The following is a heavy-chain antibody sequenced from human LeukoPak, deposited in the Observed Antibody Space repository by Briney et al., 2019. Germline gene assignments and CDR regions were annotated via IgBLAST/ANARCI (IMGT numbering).Heavy chain of an antibody. CDR3: ARNQRSGGFDL. CDR1: GFTFSSYA. CDR2: INHSGST. D-gene: IGHD5-24*01. Sequence: GSLRLSCAASGFTFSSYAMSWVRQPPGKGLEWIGEINHSGSTNYNPSLKSRVTISVDTSKNQFSLKLSSVTAADTAVYYCARNQRSGGFDLWGRGTLVTVSS. J-gene: IGHJ2*01. V-gene: IGHV4-34*01.